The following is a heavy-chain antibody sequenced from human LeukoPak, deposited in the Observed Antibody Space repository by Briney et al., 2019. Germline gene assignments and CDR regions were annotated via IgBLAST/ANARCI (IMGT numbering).Heavy chain of an antibody. CDR1: GYTFINYD. Sequence: ASVKVSCKASGYTFINYDFSWVRQAPGQGLEWMGWISTYNGNTNYAQKLQGRVTMTTDTSTSTAYMELRSLRSDDTAVYYCARGGQWLVLNNWFDPWGQGTLVTVSS. D-gene: IGHD6-19*01. CDR2: ISTYNGNT. J-gene: IGHJ5*02. V-gene: IGHV1-18*01. CDR3: ARGGQWLVLNNWFDP.